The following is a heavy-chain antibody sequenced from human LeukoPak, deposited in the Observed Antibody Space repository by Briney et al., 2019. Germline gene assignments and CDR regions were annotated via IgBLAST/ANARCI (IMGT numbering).Heavy chain of an antibody. V-gene: IGHV3-21*01. CDR2: ITSSSSYI. CDR3: ARGLMGCSGGSCSRGMSEY. D-gene: IGHD2-15*01. J-gene: IGHJ4*02. Sequence: PGGSLRLSCAASGFTFSTYNMNWVRQAPGKGLEWVSSITSSSSYIYYADSVKGRFTISRDNAKNSLYLQMNSLRAEDTAVYYCARGLMGCSGGSCSRGMSEYWGQGTLVTVSS. CDR1: GFTFSTYN.